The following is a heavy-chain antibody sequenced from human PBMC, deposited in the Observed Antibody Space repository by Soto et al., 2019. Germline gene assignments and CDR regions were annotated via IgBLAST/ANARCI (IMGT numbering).Heavy chain of an antibody. CDR3: ARDGPGLRYYFDY. D-gene: IGHD3-16*01. CDR2: INAGNGNT. Sequence: ASVKVSCKASGYTFTSYAMHWVRQAPGQRLEWMGWINAGNGNTKYSQKFQGRVTITRDTSASTAYMELSSLRSEDTAVYYCARDGPGLRYYFDYWGQGTLVTVSS. J-gene: IGHJ4*02. CDR1: GYTFTSYA. V-gene: IGHV1-3*01.